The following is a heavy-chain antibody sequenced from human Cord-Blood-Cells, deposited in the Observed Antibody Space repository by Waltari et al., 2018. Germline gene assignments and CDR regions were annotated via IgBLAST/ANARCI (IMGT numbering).Heavy chain of an antibody. CDR2: INHSGST. V-gene: IGHV4-34*01. J-gene: IGHJ4*02. D-gene: IGHD2-2*01. CDR3: AREGLGYCSSTSCYALDY. CDR1: GGSFRGYY. Sequence: QVQLQQWGAGLLKPSETLSLTCAVYGGSFRGYYWSWIRQPPGKGLEWIGEINHSGSTNYNPSLKSRVTISVDTSKNQFSLKLSSVTAADTAVYYCAREGLGYCSSTSCYALDYWGQGTLVTVSS.